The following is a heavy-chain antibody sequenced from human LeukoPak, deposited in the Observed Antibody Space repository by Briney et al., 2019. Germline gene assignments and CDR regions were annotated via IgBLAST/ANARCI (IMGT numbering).Heavy chain of an antibody. V-gene: IGHV1-69*13. CDR3: ARDRGSYGFIRTFDY. J-gene: IGHJ4*02. D-gene: IGHD5-18*01. CDR2: IIPIFGTA. Sequence: SVKVSCKASGGTFSSYAISWVRQAPGQGLEWMGGIIPIFGTANYAQKFQGRVTITADESTSTAYMELSGLRSEDTAVYYCARDRGSYGFIRTFDYWGQGTLVTVSS. CDR1: GGTFSSYA.